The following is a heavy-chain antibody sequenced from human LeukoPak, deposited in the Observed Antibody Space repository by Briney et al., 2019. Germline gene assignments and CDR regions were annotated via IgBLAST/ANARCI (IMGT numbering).Heavy chain of an antibody. CDR3: ARGGGVPFDY. CDR1: GFTFSSYG. D-gene: IGHD3-10*01. V-gene: IGHV3-23*01. J-gene: IGHJ4*02. CDR2: ISGSGGST. Sequence: GGTLRLSCAASGFTFSSYGMSWVRQPPGKVLEWVSAISGSGGSTYYADSVKGRFTISRDNSKNTLYLQMNSLRAEDTAVYYCARGGGVPFDYWGQGTLVTVSS.